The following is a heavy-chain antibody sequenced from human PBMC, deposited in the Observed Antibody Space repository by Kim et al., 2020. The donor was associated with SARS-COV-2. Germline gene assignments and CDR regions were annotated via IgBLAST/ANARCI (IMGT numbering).Heavy chain of an antibody. Sequence: GGSLRLSCAASGFTFGDYAMHWVRQAPGKGLEWVSGISWNSGSIGYADSVKGRFTISRDNAKNSLYLQMNSLRAEDTALYYCAKGWDTSSGRYDYYYMDVWGKGTTVTVSS. D-gene: IGHD3-16*01. CDR2: ISWNSGSI. J-gene: IGHJ6*03. V-gene: IGHV3-9*01. CDR1: GFTFGDYA. CDR3: AKGWDTSSGRYDYYYMDV.